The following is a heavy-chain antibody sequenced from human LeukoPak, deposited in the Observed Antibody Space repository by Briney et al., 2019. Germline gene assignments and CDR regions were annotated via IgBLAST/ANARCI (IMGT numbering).Heavy chain of an antibody. D-gene: IGHD6-19*01. V-gene: IGHV4-59*01. Sequence: SETLSLTCTVSGGSISSYYWSWIRQPPGKGLEWIGYIYYSGSTNYNPSLKSRVTISVDTSKNQFSLKLSSVTAADTAVYYCAREAVAADGGFFDYWGQGALVTVSS. CDR2: IYYSGST. CDR1: GGSISSYY. CDR3: AREAVAADGGFFDY. J-gene: IGHJ4*02.